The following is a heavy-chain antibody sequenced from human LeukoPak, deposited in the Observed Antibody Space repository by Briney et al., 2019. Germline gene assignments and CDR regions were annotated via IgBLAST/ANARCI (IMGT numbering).Heavy chain of an antibody. J-gene: IGHJ6*03. V-gene: IGHV3-23*01. CDR2: ISGSGGST. Sequence: GSLRPSCAASGFTFSSYAMSRVRQAPGKGLEWVSAISGSGGSTYYADSVKGRFTISRDNSKNTLYLQMNSLRAEDTAVYYCAKGLKYYDFWSGYPLYMDVWGKGTTVTVSS. CDR1: GFTFSSYA. CDR3: AKGLKYYDFWSGYPLYMDV. D-gene: IGHD3-3*01.